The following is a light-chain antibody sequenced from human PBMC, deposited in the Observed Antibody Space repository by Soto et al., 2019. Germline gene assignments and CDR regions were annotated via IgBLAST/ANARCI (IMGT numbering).Light chain of an antibody. Sequence: QSALTQPPSVSGSPGQSVPISCTGTSSDFGSYNRVSWYQQPPGTAPKLMIYEVSNRPSGVPDRFSGSKSGNTASLTISGFQAEDEADYYCSSYTSSSTFYVFGTGTKVTVL. J-gene: IGLJ1*01. CDR2: EVS. CDR1: SSDFGSYNR. CDR3: SSYTSSSTFYV. V-gene: IGLV2-18*02.